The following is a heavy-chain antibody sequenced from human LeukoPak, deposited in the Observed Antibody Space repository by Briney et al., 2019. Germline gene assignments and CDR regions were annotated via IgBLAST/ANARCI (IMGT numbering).Heavy chain of an antibody. Sequence: GGTLRLSCAASEFTFSSYGMSWVRQAPGKGLEWVSAISGSGGSTYYADSVKGRFTISRDNSKNTLYLQMNSLRAEDTAVYYCARDGSQGYCSGGSCNNWFDPWGQGTLVTVSS. J-gene: IGHJ5*02. CDR1: EFTFSSYG. CDR2: ISGSGGST. CDR3: ARDGSQGYCSGGSCNNWFDP. V-gene: IGHV3-23*01. D-gene: IGHD2-15*01.